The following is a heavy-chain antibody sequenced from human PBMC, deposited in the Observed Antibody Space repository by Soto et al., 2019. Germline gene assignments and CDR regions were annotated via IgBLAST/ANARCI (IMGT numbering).Heavy chain of an antibody. CDR2: ISFDGNNK. V-gene: IGHV3-30-3*01. CDR3: GRCSSTSCHLGADY. Sequence: ESGGGVVQPGRSLRLSCAASGFTFSSYALHWVRQAPGRGLEWVALISFDGNNKYYADSVKGRFTISRDNSKNTLYVQMNSLRAEDTAVYYCGRCSSTSCHLGADYWGQGTLVTVSS. CDR1: GFTFSSYA. D-gene: IGHD2-2*01. J-gene: IGHJ4*02.